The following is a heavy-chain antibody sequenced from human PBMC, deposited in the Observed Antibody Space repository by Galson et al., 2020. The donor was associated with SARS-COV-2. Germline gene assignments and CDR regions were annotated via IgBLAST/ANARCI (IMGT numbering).Heavy chain of an antibody. J-gene: IGHJ4*02. CDR3: LSYSSTRHNF. CDR2: ISPNAATS. D-gene: IGHD6-19*01. V-gene: IGHV3-64D*09. Sequence: GESLKISCATSGFLFSDYAMHWVRQAPGKGLEYVSAISPNAATSFYADSVDGRFTMSRDNSRNMFYLHMTGLRLDDTAVYYCLSYSSTRHNFWCQGTLVTVSS. CDR1: GFLFSDYA.